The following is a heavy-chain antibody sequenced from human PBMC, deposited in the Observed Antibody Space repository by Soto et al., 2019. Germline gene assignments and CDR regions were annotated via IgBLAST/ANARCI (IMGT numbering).Heavy chain of an antibody. D-gene: IGHD3-3*01. CDR1: GFTFSSYG. CDR3: AKVGVLRFLEWLSANAPGAFDI. V-gene: IGHV3-30*18. CDR2: ISYDGSNI. J-gene: IGHJ3*02. Sequence: PGGSLRLSCAASGFTFSSYGMHWVRQAPGKGLEWVAVISYDGSNIYYADSVKGRFTISRDNAKNSLYLQMNSLRAEDTALYYCAKVGVLRFLEWLSANAPGAFDIWGQGTMVTVSS.